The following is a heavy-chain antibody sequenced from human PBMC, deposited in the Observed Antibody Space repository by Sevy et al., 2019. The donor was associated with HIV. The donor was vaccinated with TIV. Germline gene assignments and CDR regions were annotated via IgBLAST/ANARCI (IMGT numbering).Heavy chain of an antibody. J-gene: IGHJ4*02. CDR2: IYYSGST. CDR1: GGSISSSSYY. D-gene: IGHD3-22*01. CDR3: ARRAYYYDSSGYYYDY. Sequence: SETLSLTCTVSGGSISSSSYYWGWIRQPPGKGLEWIGSIYYSGSTYYNPSLKSRVTISVDTSKNQFSLKLSSVTAADTAVCYCARRAYYYDSSGYYYDYWGQGTLVTVSS. V-gene: IGHV4-39*01.